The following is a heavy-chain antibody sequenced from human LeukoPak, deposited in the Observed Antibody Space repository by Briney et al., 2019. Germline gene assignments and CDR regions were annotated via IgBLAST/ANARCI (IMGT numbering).Heavy chain of an antibody. CDR3: ARLYAYSNGYDAN. V-gene: IGHV3-21*01. CDR1: GFTFSAYT. CDR2: IGITSSSI. J-gene: IGHJ4*02. Sequence: GGSLRLSCAASGFTFSAYTMTWVRQAPGKGLEWVSSIGITSSSIYYADSVKGRFAISRDNAKNSLYLQMNSLRAEDTAIYFCARLYAYSNGYDANWGQGTLVTVSS. D-gene: IGHD5-18*01.